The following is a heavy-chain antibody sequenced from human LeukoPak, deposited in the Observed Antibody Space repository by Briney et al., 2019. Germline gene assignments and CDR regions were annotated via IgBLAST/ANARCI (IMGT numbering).Heavy chain of an antibody. CDR2: IYSDNT. CDR1: GFTVSTNS. Sequence: GGSLRLSSTVSGFTVSTNSMSWVRQAPGKGLEWVSFIYSDNTHYSDSVKGRFTISRDNSKNTLYLQMNSLRAEDTAVYYCARRAGAYSHPYDYWGQGTLVTVSS. CDR3: ARRAGAYSHPYDY. V-gene: IGHV3-53*01. J-gene: IGHJ4*02. D-gene: IGHD4/OR15-4a*01.